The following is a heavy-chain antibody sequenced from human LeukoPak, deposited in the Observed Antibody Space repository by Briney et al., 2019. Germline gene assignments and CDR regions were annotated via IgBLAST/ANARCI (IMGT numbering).Heavy chain of an antibody. CDR1: GITLSNYG. Sequence: PGGSLRLSCAVSGITLSNYGMSWVRQAPGKGLEWVAGISDSGGNTKYAASVKGRFTISRDNPKNTLYLQMSSLRAEDTAVYFCAKRGVVIRVILVGFHKEAYYFESWGQGALVTVSS. CDR2: ISDSGGNT. V-gene: IGHV3-23*01. CDR3: AKRGVVIRVILVGFHKEAYYFES. D-gene: IGHD3/OR15-3a*01. J-gene: IGHJ4*02.